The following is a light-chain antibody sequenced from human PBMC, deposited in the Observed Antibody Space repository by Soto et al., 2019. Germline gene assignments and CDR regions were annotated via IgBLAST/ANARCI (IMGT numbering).Light chain of an antibody. J-gene: IGKJ1*01. Sequence: EIVLTQSPGTLSLSPGERATLSCRASQSVSSSYLAWYQQKPGQAPRLLIYGASSRATGIPDRFSGSGSGTDFTFNIRRREPEDFAVYCCQQYGSAPWTFGQGTKVESK. CDR1: QSVSSSY. CDR3: QQYGSAPWT. V-gene: IGKV3-20*01. CDR2: GAS.